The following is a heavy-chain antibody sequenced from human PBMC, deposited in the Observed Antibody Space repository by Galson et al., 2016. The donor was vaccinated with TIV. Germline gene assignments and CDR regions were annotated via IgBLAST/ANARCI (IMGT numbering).Heavy chain of an antibody. Sequence: SVKVSCKASGGTFSSFTISWVRQAPGQGLEWMGRIIPILGIANYAQKFQGRLSIIADKSTSTAYMEMSNLRSEDTAVYYCASDHEGDSWSGSYRVGYYNFMDVWGQGTLVTVSS. D-gene: IGHD3-3*01. CDR1: GGTFSSFT. V-gene: IGHV1-69*02. J-gene: IGHJ4*02. CDR2: IIPILGIA. CDR3: ASDHEGDSWSGSYRVGYYNFMDV.